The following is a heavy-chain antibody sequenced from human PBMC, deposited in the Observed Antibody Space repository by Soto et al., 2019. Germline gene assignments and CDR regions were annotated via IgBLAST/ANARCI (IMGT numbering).Heavy chain of an antibody. CDR2: ISYDGSNK. CDR3: AKESSGYSYGSGFDY. V-gene: IGHV3-30*18. D-gene: IGHD5-18*01. CDR1: GFTFSSYG. Sequence: QVQLVESGGGVVQPGRSLRLSCAASGFTFSSYGMHWVRQAPGKGLEWVAVISYDGSNKYYADSVKGRFTISRDNSKNTLYLQMNRLRAEDKAVYYCAKESSGYSYGSGFDYWGQGTLVTVSS. J-gene: IGHJ4*02.